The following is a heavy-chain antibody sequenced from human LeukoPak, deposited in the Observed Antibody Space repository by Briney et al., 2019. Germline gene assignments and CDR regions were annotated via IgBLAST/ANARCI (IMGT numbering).Heavy chain of an antibody. CDR3: AKKKSPAYSSESDY. V-gene: IGHV3-23*01. J-gene: IGHJ4*02. D-gene: IGHD4-11*01. CDR2: ISGSGGST. CDR1: GFTFSSYA. Sequence: GGSLRLSCAASGFTFSSYAMSWVRQAPGKGLEWVSAISGSGGSTYYADSVKGRVTTSRDNSKNTLYLQMNSLRAEDTAVYYCAKKKSPAYSSESDYWGQGTLVTVSS.